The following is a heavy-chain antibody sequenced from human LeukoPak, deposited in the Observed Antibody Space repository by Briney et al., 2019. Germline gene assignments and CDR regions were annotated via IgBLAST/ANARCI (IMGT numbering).Heavy chain of an antibody. V-gene: IGHV4-39*01. D-gene: IGHD2-2*01. CDR1: GGSISSSSYY. Sequence: SETLSLTCTVSGGSISSSSYYWGWIRQPPGKGLEWIGSIYYSGSTYYNPSLKSRVTISVDTSKNQFSLKLSSVTAADTAVYYCARQRGYCSSTSCSGIAAAGTVDYWGQGTLVTVSS. CDR3: ARQRGYCSSTSCSGIAAAGTVDY. CDR2: IYYSGST. J-gene: IGHJ4*02.